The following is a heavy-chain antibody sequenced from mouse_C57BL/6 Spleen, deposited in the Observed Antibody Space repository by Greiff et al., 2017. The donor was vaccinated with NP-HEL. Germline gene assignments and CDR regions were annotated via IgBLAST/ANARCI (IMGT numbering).Heavy chain of an antibody. Sequence: EVQLQQSGAELVRPGASVKLSCTASGFNIKDYYMHWVKQRPEQGLEWIGRIDPEDGDTEYAPKFQGKATMTADTSSNTAYLQLSSLTSEATAVYYCTTDYYGSSYEAMDYWGQGTSVTVSS. V-gene: IGHV14-1*01. CDR1: GFNIKDYY. CDR3: TTDYYGSSYEAMDY. CDR2: IDPEDGDT. J-gene: IGHJ4*01. D-gene: IGHD1-1*01.